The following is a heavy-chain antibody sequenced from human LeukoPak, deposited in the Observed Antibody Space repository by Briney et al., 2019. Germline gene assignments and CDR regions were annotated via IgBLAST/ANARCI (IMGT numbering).Heavy chain of an antibody. D-gene: IGHD6-19*01. CDR1: GYSFTTYW. J-gene: IGHJ4*02. V-gene: IGHV5-51*01. CDR3: ARQSHIAVAGTGDY. CDR2: IYPGDSDT. Sequence: GESLKISCTGSGYSFTTYWIGWVRQMPGKGLEWMGIIYPGDSDTRYSPSFQGQVNISADKSISTAYLQWSSLKASDTAMYYCARQSHIAVAGTGDYWGQGTLVTVSS.